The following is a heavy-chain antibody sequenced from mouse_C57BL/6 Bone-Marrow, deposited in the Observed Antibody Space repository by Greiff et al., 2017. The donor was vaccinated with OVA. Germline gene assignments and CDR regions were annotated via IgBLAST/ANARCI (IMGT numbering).Heavy chain of an antibody. Sequence: EVHLVESGGGLVKPGGSLKLSCAASGFTFSSYTMSWVRQTPEKRLEWVATISGGGGNTYYPDSVKGRFTISRDNAKNTLYLQMSSLRSEDTALYYCARHGSTMITTWDFYAMDYWGQGTSVTVSS. CDR1: GFTFSSYT. D-gene: IGHD2-4*01. J-gene: IGHJ4*01. V-gene: IGHV5-9*01. CDR2: ISGGGGNT. CDR3: ARHGSTMITTWDFYAMDY.